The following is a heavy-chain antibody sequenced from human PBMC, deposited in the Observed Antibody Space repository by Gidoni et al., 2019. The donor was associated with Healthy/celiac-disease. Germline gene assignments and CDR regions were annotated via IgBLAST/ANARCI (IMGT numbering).Heavy chain of an antibody. CDR3: ARGGQLLPPDY. J-gene: IGHJ4*02. CDR2: INAGNGNT. D-gene: IGHD2-15*01. V-gene: IGHV1-3*01. CDR1: GYTFTSYA. Sequence: QVQLVQSGAEVKKPGPSVKVSGKASGYTFTSYAMHWVRQAPGQRLEWMGWINAGNGNTKYSQKFQGRVTITRDTTASTAYMELSSLRSEDTAVYYCARGGQLLPPDYWGQGTLVTVSS.